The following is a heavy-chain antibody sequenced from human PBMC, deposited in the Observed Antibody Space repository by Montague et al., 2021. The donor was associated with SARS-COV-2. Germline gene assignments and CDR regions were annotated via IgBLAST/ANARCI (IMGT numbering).Heavy chain of an antibody. V-gene: IGHV3-21*01. CDR2: ISSDTLHT. Sequence: SLRLSCATSGFTFSRNSINWVRQAPGKGLEWASTISSDTLHTFYAESVKGRFTISRDNAKNELYLQMNSLRAEDMAVYYCARGGEIDVWAPFGHWGQGTLVTVSS. CDR3: ARGGEIDVWAPFGH. J-gene: IGHJ4*02. D-gene: IGHD3-16*01. CDR1: GFTFSRNS.